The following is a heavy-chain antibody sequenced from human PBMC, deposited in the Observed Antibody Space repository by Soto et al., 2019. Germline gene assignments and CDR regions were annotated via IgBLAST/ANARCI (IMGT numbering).Heavy chain of an antibody. J-gene: IGHJ4*02. Sequence: GGSLRLSCAASGFTFGSFAMTWVRQAPGKGLEWVSTITNSGDSTFYADPVKGRFAISRDNSKNTLYLQMNNLRAEDTAIYYCAKPLMAPARGHFDRWGRGTLVTVSS. CDR3: AKPLMAPARGHFDR. CDR2: ITNSGDST. CDR1: GFTFGSFA. V-gene: IGHV3-23*01. D-gene: IGHD3-10*01.